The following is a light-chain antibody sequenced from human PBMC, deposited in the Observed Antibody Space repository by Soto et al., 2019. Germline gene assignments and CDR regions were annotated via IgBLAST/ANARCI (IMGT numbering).Light chain of an antibody. V-gene: IGKV3-20*01. J-gene: IGKJ2*01. Sequence: EIVLTQSPGTLSLSPGERATLSCRASQSVSSSYLAWYQQKPGQAPRLLIYGASSRANGIPDRFSGSGSGKDFTLTISILEPEDFAVYYCQQYGSSPPYTFGQGTKLEIK. CDR2: GAS. CDR3: QQYGSSPPYT. CDR1: QSVSSSY.